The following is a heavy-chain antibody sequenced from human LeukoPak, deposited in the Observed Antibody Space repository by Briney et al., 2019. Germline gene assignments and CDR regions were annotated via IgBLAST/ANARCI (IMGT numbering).Heavy chain of an antibody. CDR1: GFTFSNYG. D-gene: IGHD4-17*01. J-gene: IGHJ4*02. V-gene: IGHV3-23*01. Sequence: QSGGSLRLSCAASGFTFSNYGMGWVRQAPGKGLEWVSVISVSGGTTYYADSVKGRFTISRDNSKNTLYLQMNSLRAEDTAVYYCAKSFGGTTVTTGCWGQGTLVTVSS. CDR3: AKSFGGTTVTTGC. CDR2: ISVSGGTT.